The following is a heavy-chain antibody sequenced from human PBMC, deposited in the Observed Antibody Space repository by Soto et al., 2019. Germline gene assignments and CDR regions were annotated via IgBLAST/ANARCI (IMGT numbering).Heavy chain of an antibody. J-gene: IGHJ6*02. CDR1: GSTFSNYA. CDR3: ARGATIFGVAAYSYYEMEV. Sequence: QVQLVQSGAEVKKPGSSVKVSCRASGSTFSNYAISWVRQAPGQGLEWMGGIVPAFGTPNYAQNLQGRITITADDSTTTVYMDLSSLRSEDTAVYYCARGATIFGVAAYSYYEMEVWGQGTTVTVSS. CDR2: IVPAFGTP. D-gene: IGHD3-3*01. V-gene: IGHV1-69*01.